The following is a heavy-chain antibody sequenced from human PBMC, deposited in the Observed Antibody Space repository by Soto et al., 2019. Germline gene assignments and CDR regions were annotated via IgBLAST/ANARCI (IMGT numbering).Heavy chain of an antibody. CDR1: GFTFSSYA. CDR2: ISGSGDST. V-gene: IGHV3-23*01. CDR3: ARRGSGSYYDY. Sequence: EVPLLESGGGLVQPGGSLRLSCAASGFTFSSYAMRWVRQAPVEGLEWVSAISGSGDSTYYADSVKGRFTISRDNSKNTLYLQMNSLRAEDTAVYYCARRGSGSYYDYWGQGTLVTVSS. J-gene: IGHJ4*02. D-gene: IGHD1-26*01.